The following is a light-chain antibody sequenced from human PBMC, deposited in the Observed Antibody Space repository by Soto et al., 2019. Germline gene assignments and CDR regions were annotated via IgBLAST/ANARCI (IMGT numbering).Light chain of an antibody. Sequence: QPVLTQPASVSGSPGQSITISCTGSTSDVGSYIFVSWYQQHPGKAPKLMIYEATKRTSGVSNRFSGSQSGNTASLTISGLQAEDECDYHCCSYSGDSTWWFGGGTPLTVL. V-gene: IGLV2-23*01. CDR2: EAT. CDR1: TSDVGSYIF. J-gene: IGLJ7*01. CDR3: CSYSGDSTWW.